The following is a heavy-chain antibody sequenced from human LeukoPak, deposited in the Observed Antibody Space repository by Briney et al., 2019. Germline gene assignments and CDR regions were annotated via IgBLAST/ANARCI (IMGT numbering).Heavy chain of an antibody. D-gene: IGHD2-15*01. CDR3: ARGLKGDCSGGSCYPHFDY. CDR1: GDSISSGGYY. J-gene: IGHJ4*02. Sequence: KPSQTLSLTCTVSGDSISSGGYYWSWIRQHPGKGLEWIGYIYYSGSTYYNPSLKSRVTISVDTSKNQFSLKLSSVTAADTAVYYCARGLKGDCSGGSCYPHFDYWGQGTLVTVSS. CDR2: IYYSGST. V-gene: IGHV4-31*03.